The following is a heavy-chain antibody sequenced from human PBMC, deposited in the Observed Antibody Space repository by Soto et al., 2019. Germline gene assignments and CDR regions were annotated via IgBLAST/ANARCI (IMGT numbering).Heavy chain of an antibody. CDR3: ARAVVIVTGYYYNMDV. D-gene: IGHD2-2*01. V-gene: IGHV4-4*02. Sequence: QVQLQESGPGLVKPSGTLSLTCAVSGDSISSNNWWNWVRQPPGKGLEWIGEIYHSGSTNYNPSLKSRVTISVXXXKXXFSLKLSSVTAADTAVYYCARAVVIVTGYYYNMDVWGQGTTVTVSS. J-gene: IGHJ6*02. CDR2: IYHSGST. CDR1: GDSISSNNW.